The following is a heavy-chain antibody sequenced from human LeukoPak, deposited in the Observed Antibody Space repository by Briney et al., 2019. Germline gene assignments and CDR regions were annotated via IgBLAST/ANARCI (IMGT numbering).Heavy chain of an antibody. D-gene: IGHD4-23*01. V-gene: IGHV3-23*01. J-gene: IGHJ4*02. CDR2: ISGSGGST. CDR1: GFTFSSYA. CDR3: AKDRPPLDYGGPFDY. Sequence: GGSLRLSCAASGFTFSSYAMSWVRQAPGKGLEWVSAISGSGGSTYYADSVKGRFTISRDNSKNTLYLQMNSLRAEDTAAYYCAKDRPPLDYGGPFDYWGQGTLVTVSS.